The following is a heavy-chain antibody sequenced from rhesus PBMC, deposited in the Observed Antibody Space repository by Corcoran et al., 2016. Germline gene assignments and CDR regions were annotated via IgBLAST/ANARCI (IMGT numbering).Heavy chain of an antibody. Sequence: QVQLQESGPGLVKPSETLSRTCAVSGGSISDSYYWSWNRQPHGKGLGWIGYIYGSGGSTYYNPSLKSRVTISTDTSKNQFSLKLSSVTAADTAVYYCARQMRYSYKLDYWGQGVLVTVSS. D-gene: IGHD5-12*01. J-gene: IGHJ4*01. CDR1: GGSISDSYY. CDR3: ARQMRYSYKLDY. V-gene: IGHV4-106*01. CDR2: IYGSGGST.